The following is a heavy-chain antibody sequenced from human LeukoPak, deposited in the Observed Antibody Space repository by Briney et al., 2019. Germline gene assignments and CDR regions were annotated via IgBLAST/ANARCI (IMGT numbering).Heavy chain of an antibody. D-gene: IGHD2-2*01. V-gene: IGHV1-69*01. J-gene: IGHJ4*02. Sequence: SVKVSCKASGGTFSSYAISWVRQAPGQGLEWMGGIIPIFGTANYAQKFQGRVTITADESTSTAYMELSSLRPEDTAVYYCARALTRYCSSTSCYLRYFDYWGQGTLVTVSS. CDR2: IIPIFGTA. CDR1: GGTFSSYA. CDR3: ARALTRYCSSTSCYLRYFDY.